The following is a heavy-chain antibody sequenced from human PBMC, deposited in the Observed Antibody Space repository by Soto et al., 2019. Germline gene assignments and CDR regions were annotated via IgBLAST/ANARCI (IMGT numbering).Heavy chain of an antibody. CDR3: ARVLGSSWPRKFDP. CDR2: IYYSGST. CDR1: GGSISSYY. Sequence: QVQLQESGPGLVKPSETLSLTCTVSGGSISSYYWSWIRQPPGKGLEWIGYIYYSGSTNYNPSLKSRVTISVDTSKNQFSLKLSSVTAADTAVYYCARVLGSSWPRKFDPWGQGTLVTVSS. V-gene: IGHV4-59*01. D-gene: IGHD6-13*01. J-gene: IGHJ5*02.